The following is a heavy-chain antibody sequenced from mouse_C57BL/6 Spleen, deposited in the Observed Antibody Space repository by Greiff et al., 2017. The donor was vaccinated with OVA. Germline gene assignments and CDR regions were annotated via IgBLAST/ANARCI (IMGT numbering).Heavy chain of an antibody. CDR3: AGRTAVVDWYFEV. D-gene: IGHD1-1*01. Sequence: VQLQQSGPELVKPGASVKMSCKASGYTFTDYNMNWVKQSHGKSLEWIGYINPNNGGTSYNQKFKGKATLTVNKSSSTAYMELRSLTSEDSAVYDGAGRTAVVDWYFEVWGTGTTVTVSS. CDR2: INPNNGGT. J-gene: IGHJ1*03. CDR1: GYTFTDYN. V-gene: IGHV1-22*01.